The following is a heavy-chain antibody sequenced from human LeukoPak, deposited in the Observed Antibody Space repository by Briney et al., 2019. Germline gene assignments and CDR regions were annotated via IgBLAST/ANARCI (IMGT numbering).Heavy chain of an antibody. CDR3: ARAIAARRRVGWDYFDY. J-gene: IGHJ4*02. CDR1: GGSISSSNYY. CDR2: IYYSGNA. Sequence: SETLSLTCTVSGGSISSSNYYWGWIRQPPGKGLEWIGNIYYSGNAYYNPSLKSRVTISVDTSKNQFSLKLSSVTAADTAVYFCARAIAARRRVGWDYFDYWGQGTLVTVSS. D-gene: IGHD6-6*01. V-gene: IGHV4-39*07.